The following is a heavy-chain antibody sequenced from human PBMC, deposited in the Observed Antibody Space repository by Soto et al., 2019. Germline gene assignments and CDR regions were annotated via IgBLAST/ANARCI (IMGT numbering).Heavy chain of an antibody. CDR2: ISTSGSTI. J-gene: IGHJ6*02. D-gene: IGHD1-26*01. CDR3: ASRTTRTSTLWDVDIPSETHV. V-gene: IGHV3-11*01. Sequence: MRCILQKQKKGLEWVSDISTSGSTIYYANSVKGRFTISRDNAKYSLYQQMNSLRAEDTAVYFCASRTTRTSTLWDVDIPSETHVRGQGSTCT.